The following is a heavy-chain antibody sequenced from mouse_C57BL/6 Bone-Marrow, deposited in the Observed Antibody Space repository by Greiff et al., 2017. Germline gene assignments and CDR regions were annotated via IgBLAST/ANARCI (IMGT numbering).Heavy chain of an antibody. J-gene: IGHJ4*01. V-gene: IGHV1-82*01. CDR2: IYPGDGDT. CDR3: ARDYYGSSYYAMDY. Sequence: QVQLQQSGPELVKPGASVKISCKASGYAFSSSWMNWVKQRPGKGLEWIGRIYPGDGDTNYNGQFKGKATLTADKSSSTAYMQLSSLTSEDTAVYFCARDYYGSSYYAMDYWGQGTSVTVSS. CDR1: GYAFSSSW. D-gene: IGHD1-1*01.